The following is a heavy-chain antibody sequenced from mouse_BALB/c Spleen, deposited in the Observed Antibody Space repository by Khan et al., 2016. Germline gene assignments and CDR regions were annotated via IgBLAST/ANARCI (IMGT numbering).Heavy chain of an antibody. Sequence: QVQLQQPGAELVKPGASVKMSCKASGYTFTSYNLHWVKQTPGQGLEWIGAIYPGNGDTSSNQKFKGKATLTADKSSSTAYMQLSSLTSEDSAVYYCAREGNYFDYWGQGTTLTVSS. J-gene: IGHJ2*01. CDR3: AREGNYFDY. CDR1: GYTFTSYN. CDR2: IYPGNGDT. D-gene: IGHD2-14*01. V-gene: IGHV1-12*01.